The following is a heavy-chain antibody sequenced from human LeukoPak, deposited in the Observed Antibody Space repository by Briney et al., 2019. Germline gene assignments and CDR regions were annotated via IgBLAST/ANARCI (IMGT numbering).Heavy chain of an antibody. CDR1: SGAISTSHW. CDR3: ARGSGEYYDFWSGWDY. Sequence: ETLSLTCTVSSGAISTSHWMSWVRQAPGKGLEWVANIKYDGSEKFYVDSVKGRFTISRDNAKNSLYLHMNSLRAEDTAVYYCARGSGEYYDFWSGWDYWGQGTLVTVSS. V-gene: IGHV3-7*01. D-gene: IGHD3-3*01. J-gene: IGHJ4*02. CDR2: IKYDGSEK.